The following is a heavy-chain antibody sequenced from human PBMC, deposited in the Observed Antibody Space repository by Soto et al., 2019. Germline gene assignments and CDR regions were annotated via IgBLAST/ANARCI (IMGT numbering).Heavy chain of an antibody. D-gene: IGHD6-13*01. CDR1: GYTFTSYA. V-gene: IGHV1-24*01. CDR3: ATAYTKQQLVYYFDY. Sequence: ASVKVSCKASGYTFTSYAMHWVRQAPGKGLEWMGGFDPEDGETIYAQKFQGRVTMTEDTSTDTAYMELSSLRSEDTAVYYCATAYTKQQLVYYFDYWGQGTLVTVSS. J-gene: IGHJ4*02. CDR2: FDPEDGET.